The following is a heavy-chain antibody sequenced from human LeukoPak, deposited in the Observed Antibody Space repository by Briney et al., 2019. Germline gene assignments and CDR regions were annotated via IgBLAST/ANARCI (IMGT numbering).Heavy chain of an antibody. J-gene: IGHJ6*03. D-gene: IGHD4-11*01. CDR3: ARGPLVTYYYYYYMDV. CDR2: INHSGST. V-gene: IGHV4-34*01. Sequence: SEILSLTCAVYGGSFSGYYWSWIRQPPGKGLEWIGEINHSGSTNYNPSLKSRVTISVDTSKNQFSLKLSSVTAADTAVYYCARGPLVTYYYYYYMDVWGKGTTVTVSS. CDR1: GGSFSGYY.